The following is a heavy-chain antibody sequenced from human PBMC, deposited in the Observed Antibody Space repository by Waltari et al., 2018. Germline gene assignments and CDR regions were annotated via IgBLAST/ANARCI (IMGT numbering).Heavy chain of an antibody. CDR1: GGSISSYY. D-gene: IGHD2-2*01. J-gene: IGHJ3*02. CDR2: IYTSGST. Sequence: QVQLQESGPGLVKPSETLSLTCTVSGGSISSYYWSWIRQPAGKGLEWIGRIYTSGSTNYNPSRKSRVTMSVDTSKNQFSLKLSSVTAADTAVYYCARDQNVVVPAATGDAFDIWGQGTMVTVSS. CDR3: ARDQNVVVPAATGDAFDI. V-gene: IGHV4-4*07.